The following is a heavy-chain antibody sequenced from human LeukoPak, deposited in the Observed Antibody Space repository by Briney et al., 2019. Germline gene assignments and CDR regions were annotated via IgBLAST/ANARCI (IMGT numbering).Heavy chain of an antibody. CDR2: IYHSGST. Sequence: SETLSLTCTVSGYSLSSGYYWGWIRQPPGKGLEWIGSIYHSGSTYYNPSLKSRVTISVDTSKNQFSLKLSSVTAADTAVYYCAREKCSSTSCYYAYYYYMDVWGKGTTVTVSS. J-gene: IGHJ6*03. V-gene: IGHV4-38-2*02. CDR3: AREKCSSTSCYYAYYYYMDV. D-gene: IGHD2-2*01. CDR1: GYSLSSGYY.